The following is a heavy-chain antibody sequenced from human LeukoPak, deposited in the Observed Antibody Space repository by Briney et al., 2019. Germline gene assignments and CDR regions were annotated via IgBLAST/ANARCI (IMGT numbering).Heavy chain of an antibody. CDR3: ARDLGYKWNYGGRFDP. D-gene: IGHD1-7*01. CDR2: INPNSGCT. Sequence: ASVKVSCKASGYTFTCYYMHWVRQAPGQGLEWMGWINPNSGCTNYAQKFQGRVTMTRDTSISKAYMRLSKLRSDDTAVYYCARDLGYKWNYGGRFDPWGQGTLATVSS. J-gene: IGHJ5*02. V-gene: IGHV1-2*02. CDR1: GYTFTCYY.